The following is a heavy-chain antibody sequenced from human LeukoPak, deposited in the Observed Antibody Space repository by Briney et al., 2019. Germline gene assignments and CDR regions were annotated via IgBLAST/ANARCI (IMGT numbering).Heavy chain of an antibody. Sequence: SVKVSCKASGGTFSSYAISWVRQAPGQGLEWMGGIIPIFGTANYAQKFQGRVTITADESTSAAYMELSSLRSEDTAVYYCTYCSSTSCYAAPAEYFQHWGQGTLVTVSS. CDR3: TYCSSTSCYAAPAEYFQH. CDR2: IIPIFGTA. V-gene: IGHV1-69*13. D-gene: IGHD2-2*01. J-gene: IGHJ1*01. CDR1: GGTFSSYA.